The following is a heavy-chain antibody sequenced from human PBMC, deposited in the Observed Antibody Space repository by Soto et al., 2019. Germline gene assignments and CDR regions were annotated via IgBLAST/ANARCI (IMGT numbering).Heavy chain of an antibody. CDR2: IYPGDSDT. CDR1: GYSFANYW. V-gene: IGHV5-51*01. Sequence: PGESLKISCQGSGYSFANYWIAWVRQMPGKGPEWMGIIYPGDSDTKYNPSFQGQVTISADKSITTTYLQWSSLKASATAIYYWAASIFYYGMDVGGQGTTLTDTS. J-gene: IGHJ6*02. CDR3: AASIFYYGMDV.